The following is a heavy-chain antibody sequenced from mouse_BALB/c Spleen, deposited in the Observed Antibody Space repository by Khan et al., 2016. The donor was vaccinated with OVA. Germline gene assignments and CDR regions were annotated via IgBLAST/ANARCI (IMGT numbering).Heavy chain of an antibody. CDR1: GYTFTDYY. J-gene: IGHJ3*01. V-gene: IGHV1-77*01. CDR2: ISPGSGDT. Sequence: VQLQESGAELVRPGASVKLSCKASGYTFTDYYINWVKQRTGQGLEWIGEISPGSGDTYYNERFKGKATLTADKSSSTAYMQLSSLTSGASAVYFCARRNYFGYTFAYWGQGTLVTVSA. CDR3: ARRNYFGYTFAY. D-gene: IGHD1-2*01.